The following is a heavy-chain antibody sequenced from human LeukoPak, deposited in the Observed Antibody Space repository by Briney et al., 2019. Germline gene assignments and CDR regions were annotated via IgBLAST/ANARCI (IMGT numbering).Heavy chain of an antibody. J-gene: IGHJ5*02. CDR3: GRWGVNAGLDR. D-gene: IGHD3-10*01. V-gene: IGHV3-7*01. Sequence: SGGSLRLSCAASGFSFSEYWMAWARQAPGKGLEWVANIWPDGSDKYHVDSVRGRFTISRDNALYSLNLQMNSLRAEDSGVYYCGRWGVNAGLDRWGQGTLVIASS. CDR2: IWPDGSDK. CDR1: GFSFSEYW.